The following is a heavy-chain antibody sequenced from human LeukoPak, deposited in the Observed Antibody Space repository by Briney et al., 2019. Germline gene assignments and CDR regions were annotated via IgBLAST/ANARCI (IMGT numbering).Heavy chain of an antibody. J-gene: IGHJ6*03. Sequence: PSETLSLTCTVSGGSISSYYWSWIRQPAGKGLEWIGRIYTSGSTNYNPSLKSRVTMSVDTSKNQFSLKLSSVTAADTAVHYCARARKRGSYLNYYYMDVWGKGTTVTVSS. D-gene: IGHD1-26*01. CDR1: GGSISSYY. CDR2: IYTSGST. V-gene: IGHV4-4*07. CDR3: ARARKRGSYLNYYYMDV.